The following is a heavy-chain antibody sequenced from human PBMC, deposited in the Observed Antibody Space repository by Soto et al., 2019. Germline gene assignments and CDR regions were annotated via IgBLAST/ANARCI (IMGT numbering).Heavy chain of an antibody. CDR2: IKEDGSEK. CDR3: ARDVI. V-gene: IGHV3-7*05. J-gene: IGHJ4*02. Sequence: EVQLVESGGGLVQPGGSQRLSCAASGFSFSSFWMSWVRQALGKGLEWVAAIKEDGSEKNYVDSVRGRFTISRDNAKNSLYLQMNSLRADDTAVYYCARDVIWGQGSLVTVSS. CDR1: GFSFSSFW.